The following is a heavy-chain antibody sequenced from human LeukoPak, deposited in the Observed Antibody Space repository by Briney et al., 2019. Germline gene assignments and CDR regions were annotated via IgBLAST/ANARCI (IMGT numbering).Heavy chain of an antibody. CDR3: ARGAAAGGGYFYYYMDV. V-gene: IGHV3-9*01. CDR1: GFTFDDYA. CDR2: ISWNSGSI. Sequence: GGSLRLSCAASGFTFDDYAMHWVRQAPGKGLEWVSGISWNSGSIGYADSVKGRFTISRDNAKNSLYLQMSSLRAEDTAVYYCARGAAAGGGYFYYYMDVWGKGTTVTVSS. J-gene: IGHJ6*03. D-gene: IGHD6-13*01.